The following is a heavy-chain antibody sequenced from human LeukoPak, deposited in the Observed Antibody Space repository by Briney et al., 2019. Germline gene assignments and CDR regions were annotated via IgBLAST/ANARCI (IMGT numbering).Heavy chain of an antibody. CDR2: IIPIFGTA. Sequence: SVKVSCKASVGTFSSYAISWVRKAPGQGLEWMGGIIPIFGTANYAQKFQGRVTITADESTSTAYMELSSLRSEDTAVYYCASPRTLRYFDWTHYSYYGMDVWGQGTTVTVSS. J-gene: IGHJ6*02. V-gene: IGHV1-69*01. D-gene: IGHD3-9*01. CDR3: ASPRTLRYFDWTHYSYYGMDV. CDR1: VGTFSSYA.